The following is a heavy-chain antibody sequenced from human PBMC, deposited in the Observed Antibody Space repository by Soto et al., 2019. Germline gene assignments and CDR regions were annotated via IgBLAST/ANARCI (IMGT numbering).Heavy chain of an antibody. CDR2: LYDNGNT. J-gene: IGHJ4*02. D-gene: IGHD7-27*01. Sequence: EVQLVESGGGLIQPGGSLRLSCAASGFTVSNNYMSWVRQAPGKGLECVSILYDNGNTYYADSVKGRFTISRDNSLNTRYLQRSSLRADDTAVYYCTMLGIYDYWGQGTLVTVSS. CDR3: TMLGIYDY. V-gene: IGHV3-53*01. CDR1: GFTVSNNY.